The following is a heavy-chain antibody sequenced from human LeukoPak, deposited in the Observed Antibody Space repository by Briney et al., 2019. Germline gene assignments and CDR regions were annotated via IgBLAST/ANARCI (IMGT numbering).Heavy chain of an antibody. V-gene: IGHV3-21*01. CDR2: ISSSSSYI. CDR1: GFTFSSYS. J-gene: IGHJ4*02. Sequence: GGSLRLSCAASGFTFSSYSTNWVRQAPGKGLEWVSSISSSSSYIYYADSVKGRFTISRDNAKNSLYLQMNSLRAEDTAVYYCARGHLEFTVAGTVYDYWGQGTLVTVSS. CDR3: ARGHLEFTVAGTVYDY. D-gene: IGHD6-19*01.